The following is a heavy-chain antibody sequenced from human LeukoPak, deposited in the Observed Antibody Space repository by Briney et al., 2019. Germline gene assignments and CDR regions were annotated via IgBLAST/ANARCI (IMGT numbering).Heavy chain of an antibody. J-gene: IGHJ5*02. Sequence: PSETLSLTCAVYGGSFSGYYWSWIRQPPGKRLEWIGEINHSGSTNYNPSLKSRVTISVDKSKNQFSLKLSSVTAADTAVYYCASYYYGSGSPTGNWFDPWGQGTLVTVSS. CDR1: GGSFSGYY. CDR3: ASYYYGSGSPTGNWFDP. D-gene: IGHD3-10*01. CDR2: INHSGST. V-gene: IGHV4-34*01.